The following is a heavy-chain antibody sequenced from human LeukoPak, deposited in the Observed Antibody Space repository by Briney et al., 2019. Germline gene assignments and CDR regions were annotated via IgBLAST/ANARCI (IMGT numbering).Heavy chain of an antibody. CDR3: ASTISAGTVADPRDAFDI. D-gene: IGHD6-19*01. Sequence: GGSLRLSCAASGFTFSSYGMHWVRQAPGKGLEWVAVIWYDGSNKYYADSVKGRFTISRDNSKNTLYLQMNSLRVEDTAVYYCASTISAGTVADPRDAFDIWGQGTMVTVSS. CDR1: GFTFSSYG. V-gene: IGHV3-33*01. J-gene: IGHJ3*02. CDR2: IWYDGSNK.